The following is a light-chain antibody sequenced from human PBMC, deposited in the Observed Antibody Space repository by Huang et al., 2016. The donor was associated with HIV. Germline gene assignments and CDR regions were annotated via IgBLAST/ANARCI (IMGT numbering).Light chain of an antibody. CDR3: QQFNNWPPRFT. CDR1: QNIGDN. V-gene: IGKV3-15*01. Sequence: EIVMTQSPATLSVSPGERATLSCRASQNIGDNLTWYQHKPGQAPRLLVYGASTRATGIPRRFSGSGSGTEFTLTISGLESEDFAVYYCQQFNNWPPRFTFGPGTTVDVK. CDR2: GAS. J-gene: IGKJ3*01.